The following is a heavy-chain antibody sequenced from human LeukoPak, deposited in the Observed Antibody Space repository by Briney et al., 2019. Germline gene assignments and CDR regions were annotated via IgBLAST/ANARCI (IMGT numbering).Heavy chain of an antibody. Sequence: PSETLSLTCAVYGGSFSGYYWSWIRQPPGKGLEWIGEINRSGNTNYNPSLKGRVTISVDTSKNQFSLKLSSVTAADTAVYYCARGTSYYGSGGSYYFDYWGQGTLVTVSS. CDR2: INRSGNT. CDR1: GGSFSGYY. J-gene: IGHJ4*02. V-gene: IGHV4-34*01. D-gene: IGHD3-10*01. CDR3: ARGTSYYGSGGSYYFDY.